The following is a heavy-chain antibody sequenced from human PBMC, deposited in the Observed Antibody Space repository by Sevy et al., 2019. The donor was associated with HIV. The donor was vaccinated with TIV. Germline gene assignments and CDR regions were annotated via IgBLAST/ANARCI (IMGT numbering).Heavy chain of an antibody. J-gene: IGHJ5*02. CDR1: GYTFTGYY. CDR3: AGDPEYYDFWSGYYTGWFDP. CDR2: INPYSGGT. D-gene: IGHD3-3*01. Sequence: ASVKVSCKASGYTFTGYYMHWVRQAPGQGLEWMGWINPYSGGTNYAQKFQGRVTMTRATSISTAYMELSRLRSDDTAVYYCAGDPEYYDFWSGYYTGWFDPWGQGTLVTVSS. V-gene: IGHV1-2*02.